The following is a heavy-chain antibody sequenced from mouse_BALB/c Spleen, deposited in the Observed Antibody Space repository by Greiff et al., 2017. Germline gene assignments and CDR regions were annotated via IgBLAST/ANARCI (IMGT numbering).Heavy chain of an antibody. V-gene: IGHV6-6*02. Sequence: EVKLMESGGGLVQPGGSMKLSCVASGFTFSNYWMNWVRQSPEKGLEWVAEIRLKSNNYATHYAESVKGRFTISRDDSKSSVYLQMNNLRAEDTGIYYCTRVGGSAPFAYWGQGTLVTVSA. CDR2: IRLKSNNYAT. J-gene: IGHJ3*01. CDR3: TRVGGSAPFAY. CDR1: GFTFSNYW. D-gene: IGHD3-1*01.